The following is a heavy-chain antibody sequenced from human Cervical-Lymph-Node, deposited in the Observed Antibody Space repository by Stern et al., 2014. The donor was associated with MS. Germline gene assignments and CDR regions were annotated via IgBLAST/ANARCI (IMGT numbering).Heavy chain of an antibody. D-gene: IGHD2-2*01. V-gene: IGHV1-8*01. J-gene: IGHJ4*02. CDR3: ARAVRNQLLSEY. Sequence: VQLEESGAEVKKPGASVKVSCKASGYTFSSYDITWVRQASGHGLEWMGWMNPYRGNTGYAQKFKGRVSMTSDPSISTVYMELTSLTSDDTAVYFCARAVRNQLLSEYWGQGTLVTVSS. CDR2: MNPYRGNT. CDR1: GYTFSSYD.